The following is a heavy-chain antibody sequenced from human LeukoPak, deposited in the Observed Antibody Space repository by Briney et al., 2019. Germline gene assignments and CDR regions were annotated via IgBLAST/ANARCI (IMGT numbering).Heavy chain of an antibody. Sequence: GGSLRLSCAASGFTFKSYGMTWVRQVPGKGLEWVSSITGAGGSTKYADSVNGRFTISRDNSKNTVSLQMTGLRAEDTAVYYCARKVAVATDLDYWGQGTLVTVSS. CDR3: ARKVAVATDLDY. D-gene: IGHD4-11*01. J-gene: IGHJ4*02. V-gene: IGHV3-23*01. CDR1: GFTFKSYG. CDR2: ITGAGGST.